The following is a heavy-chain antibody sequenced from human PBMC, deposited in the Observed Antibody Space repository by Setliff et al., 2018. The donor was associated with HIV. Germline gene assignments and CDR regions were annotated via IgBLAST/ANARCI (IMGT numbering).Heavy chain of an antibody. V-gene: IGHV3-23*01. CDR3: VNRAWLES. J-gene: IGHJ4*02. CDR1: GFTFSNSW. CDR2: ISESG. Sequence: GGSLRLSCAASGFTFSNSWMHWVRQAPGKGLDWVSVISESGYSADSVKGRFTISRDNSKNMLYLQMNNLTTEDTAVYYCVNRAWLESWGQGTLVTVSS.